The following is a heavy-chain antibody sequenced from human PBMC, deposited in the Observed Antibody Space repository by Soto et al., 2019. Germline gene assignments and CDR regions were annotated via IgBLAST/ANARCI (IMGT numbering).Heavy chain of an antibody. D-gene: IGHD3-10*02. CDR3: ARPVRGVYYYGIDV. V-gene: IGHV3-48*02. J-gene: IGHJ6*02. Sequence: GGSLRLSCAASGFTFSSYSMNWVRQAPGKGLEWVSYISSSSSTIYYADSVKGRLTISRDNAKNSLYLQMNSLRDEDTAVYYCARPVRGVYYYGIDVWGQGSTVTVSS. CDR1: GFTFSSYS. CDR2: ISSSSSTI.